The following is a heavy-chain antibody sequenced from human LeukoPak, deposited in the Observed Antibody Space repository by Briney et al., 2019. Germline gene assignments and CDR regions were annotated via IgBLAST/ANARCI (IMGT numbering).Heavy chain of an antibody. V-gene: IGHV3-30-3*01. CDR3: ASGRDGYNLRGISHSDY. J-gene: IGHJ4*02. CDR1: GFTFSSYA. D-gene: IGHD5-24*01. Sequence: SLRLSCAASGFTFSSYAMHWVRQAPGKGLEWVAVISYDGSNKYYADSVKGRFTISRDNSKNTLYLQMNSLRAEDTAVYYCASGRDGYNLRGISHSDYWGQGTLVTVSS. CDR2: ISYDGSNK.